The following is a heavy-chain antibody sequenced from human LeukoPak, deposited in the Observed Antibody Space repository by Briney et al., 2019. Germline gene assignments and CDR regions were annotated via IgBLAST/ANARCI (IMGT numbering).Heavy chain of an antibody. Sequence: GGSLRLSCAASGFTFSSYDMHWVRQATGKGLEWVSAIGTAGDTYYPGSVKGRFTISRENAKNSLYLQMNSLRAGDTAVYYCARALEGTNYYYGMDVWGQGTTVTVSS. J-gene: IGHJ6*02. D-gene: IGHD2-2*01. CDR1: GFTFSSYD. CDR2: IGTAGDT. CDR3: ARALEGTNYYYGMDV. V-gene: IGHV3-13*01.